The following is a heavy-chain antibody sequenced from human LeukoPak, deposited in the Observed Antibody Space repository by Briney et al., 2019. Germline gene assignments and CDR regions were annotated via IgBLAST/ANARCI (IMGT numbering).Heavy chain of an antibody. CDR1: GFTFNSYW. CDR2: INPDGSGK. CDR3: ARDPGGKTGETHFDY. Sequence: GGSLRLSCAASGFTFNSYWMIWVRQAPGKGLEWVANINPDGSGKYYVDSVKGRFTISRDNSKNTLYLQMNSLRAEDTAVYYCARDPGGKTGETHFDYWGQGTLVTVSS. V-gene: IGHV3-7*01. D-gene: IGHD7-27*01. J-gene: IGHJ4*02.